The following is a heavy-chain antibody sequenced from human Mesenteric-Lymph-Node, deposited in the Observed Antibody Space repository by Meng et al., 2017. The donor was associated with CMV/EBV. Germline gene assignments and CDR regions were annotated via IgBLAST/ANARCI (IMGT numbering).Heavy chain of an antibody. CDR3: ARVRGDYGDHYYFDY. Sequence: SGYTFTANYLHWVRQAPGQGLEWMGRLNPNSGGTNYAQRFQGRVTMTRDTSISTAYMELNRLTSDDTAVYFCARVRGDYGDHYYFDYWGQGTLVTVSS. J-gene: IGHJ4*02. CDR1: GYTFTANY. CDR2: LNPNSGGT. D-gene: IGHD4-17*01. V-gene: IGHV1-2*06.